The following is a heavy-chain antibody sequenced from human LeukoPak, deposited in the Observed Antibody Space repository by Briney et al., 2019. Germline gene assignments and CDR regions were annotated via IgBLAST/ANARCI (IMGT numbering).Heavy chain of an antibody. J-gene: IGHJ4*02. Sequence: PSQTLSLTCTVSGGSTSSGSYYWSWIRQPAGKGLEWIGRIYTSGSTNYNPSLKSRVTISVDTSKNQFSLKLSSVTAADTAVYYCARDASSVPPDSGYYGAYYFDYWGQGTLVTVSS. D-gene: IGHD3-10*01. CDR3: ARDASSVPPDSGYYGAYYFDY. CDR1: GGSTSSGSYY. V-gene: IGHV4-61*02. CDR2: IYTSGST.